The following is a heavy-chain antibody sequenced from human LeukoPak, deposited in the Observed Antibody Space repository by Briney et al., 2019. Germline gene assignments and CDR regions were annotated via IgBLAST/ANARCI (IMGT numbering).Heavy chain of an antibody. CDR1: GYTFTGYY. Sequence: VASVKVSCKASGYTFTGYYMHWVRQAPGQGLEWMGWINPNSGGTNYAQKFQGRVTMTRGTSISTAYMELSRLRSDDTAVYYCARDIEWLRIDYWGQGTLVTVSS. CDR2: INPNSGGT. J-gene: IGHJ4*02. D-gene: IGHD5-12*01. CDR3: ARDIEWLRIDY. V-gene: IGHV1-2*02.